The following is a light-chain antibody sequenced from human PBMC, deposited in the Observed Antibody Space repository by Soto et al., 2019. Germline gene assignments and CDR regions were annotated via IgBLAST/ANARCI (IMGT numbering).Light chain of an antibody. CDR1: QSISNSY. Sequence: DIVLTQSQGTLSLSPGERATLSCRSSQSISNSYLAWFQQKPGQSPRLLIYGASSRPTGIPDRFSGSGSGTDFTLAISRLEPEDFALYYCQQYGSSPFTFGGGTK. CDR3: QQYGSSPFT. CDR2: GAS. V-gene: IGKV3-20*01. J-gene: IGKJ4*01.